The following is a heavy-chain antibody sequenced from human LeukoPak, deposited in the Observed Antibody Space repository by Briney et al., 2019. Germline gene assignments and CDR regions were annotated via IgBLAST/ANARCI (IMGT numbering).Heavy chain of an antibody. Sequence: GGSLRLSCAASGFTFSSYWMHWVRQAPGKGLVWVSRINSDGSSTSYADFVKGRFTISRDNAKNTLYPQMNSLRAEDTAVYYCARDLAVAGPLDYWGQGTLVTVSS. D-gene: IGHD6-19*01. CDR3: ARDLAVAGPLDY. CDR1: GFTFSSYW. V-gene: IGHV3-74*01. J-gene: IGHJ4*02. CDR2: INSDGSST.